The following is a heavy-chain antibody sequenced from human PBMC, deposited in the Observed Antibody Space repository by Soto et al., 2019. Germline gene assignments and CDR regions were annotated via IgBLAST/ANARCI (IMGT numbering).Heavy chain of an antibody. D-gene: IGHD6-13*01. CDR1: GDSVSSNSAA. V-gene: IGHV6-1*01. CDR2: TYYRSKWYN. CDR3: ARDPVYIGAAGSGYYYYYGMDV. J-gene: IGHJ6*01. Sequence: SQTLSLTCAISGDSVSSNSAAWNWIRQSPSRGLEWLGRTYYRSKWYNDYTVSVKSRITINPDTYKKQISLQLNSVTPEDTAVYYCARDPVYIGAAGSGYYYYYGMDV.